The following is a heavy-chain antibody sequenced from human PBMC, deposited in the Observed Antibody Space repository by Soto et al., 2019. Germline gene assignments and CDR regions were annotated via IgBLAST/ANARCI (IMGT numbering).Heavy chain of an antibody. V-gene: IGHV6-1*01. J-gene: IGHJ5*02. CDR1: EDRLSSNATG. D-gene: IGHD3-10*01. CDR2: TYYRSKWYN. Sequence: QTPLLTCSIAEDRLSSNATGYTCSRQLLAGGLEWLGRTYYRSKWYNDYAVSVKSRITINPDTSKNQFSLQLNSVTPEDTAVYYCARDRATTVRGVIIGWFEPWGQ. CDR3: ARDRATTVRGVIIGWFEP.